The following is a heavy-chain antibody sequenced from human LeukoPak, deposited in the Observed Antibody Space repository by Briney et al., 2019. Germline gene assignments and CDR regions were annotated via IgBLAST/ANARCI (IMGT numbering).Heavy chain of an antibody. Sequence: SETLSLTCTVSGGSISSYYWSWIRQPPGKGLEWIGYIDYSGTTNYNPSLKSRVTISVDTSKNQFSLKLSSVTAADTAVYYCARQGFSSGSYWFDPWGQGTLVTVSS. J-gene: IGHJ5*02. CDR3: ARQGFSSGSYWFDP. V-gene: IGHV4-59*08. CDR2: IDYSGTT. D-gene: IGHD6-19*01. CDR1: GGSISSYY.